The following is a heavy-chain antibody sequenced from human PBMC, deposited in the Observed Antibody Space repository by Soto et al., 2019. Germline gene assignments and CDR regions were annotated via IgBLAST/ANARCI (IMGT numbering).Heavy chain of an antibody. D-gene: IGHD2-21*02. CDR3: ARESVGLVTANYHYYNGIDV. Sequence: PSETLSLTCTVSGGSISSGGYYWSWIRQHPGKGLEWIGYIYYSGSTYYNPSLKSRVTISVDTSKNQFSLKLSSVTAADTAVYYCARESVGLVTANYHYYNGIDVRGQGTTVTGSS. CDR1: GGSISSGGYY. CDR2: IYYSGST. V-gene: IGHV4-31*03. J-gene: IGHJ6*02.